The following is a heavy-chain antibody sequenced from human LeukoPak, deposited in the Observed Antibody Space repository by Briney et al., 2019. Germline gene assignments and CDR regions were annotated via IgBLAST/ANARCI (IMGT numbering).Heavy chain of an antibody. V-gene: IGHV4-59*08. CDR3: ARAYYYDSSGYYYVFDDAFDI. J-gene: IGHJ3*02. CDR1: GGSISSYY. D-gene: IGHD3-22*01. CDR2: IYYSGST. Sequence: SETLSLTCTVSGGSISSYYWSWIRQPPGKGLEWIGYIYYSGSTSYNPSLKSRVTISVDTSKKQFSLKLSSVTAADTAVYYCARAYYYDSSGYYYVFDDAFDIWGQGTMVTVSS.